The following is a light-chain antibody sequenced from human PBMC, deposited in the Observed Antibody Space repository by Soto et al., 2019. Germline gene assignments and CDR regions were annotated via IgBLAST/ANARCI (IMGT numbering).Light chain of an antibody. Sequence: ETVLTQSPGTLSLSPGERPTPSCRPSQSASSSFLAWYQQKPGQAPRLPIYGSSSRATGVPDRFRGSGSGTDFTLTISRLESEDSAVYYCQQYGSSPTFGQGTKLEIK. CDR2: GSS. CDR3: QQYGSSPT. V-gene: IGKV3-20*01. CDR1: QSASSSF. J-gene: IGKJ2*01.